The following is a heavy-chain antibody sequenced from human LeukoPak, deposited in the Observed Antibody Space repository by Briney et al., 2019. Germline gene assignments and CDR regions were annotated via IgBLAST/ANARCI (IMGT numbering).Heavy chain of an antibody. CDR3: ARDLSAAYDF. J-gene: IGHJ4*02. D-gene: IGHD2-21*01. CDR1: GFTFSSSA. CDR2: ISASGGST. Sequence: GGSLRLSCAASGFTFSSSAMSWVRQVPGKGLEWVSGISASGGSTSYADSVKGRFTISRDNSKNTLYLQMDNLRVDDTAVYYCARDLSAAYDFWGQGILVTVSS. V-gene: IGHV3-23*01.